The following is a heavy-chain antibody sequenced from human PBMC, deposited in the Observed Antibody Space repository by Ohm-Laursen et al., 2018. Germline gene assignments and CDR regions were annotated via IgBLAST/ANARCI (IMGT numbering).Heavy chain of an antibody. Sequence: SLRLSCAASGFTFSSYWMSWVRQAPGKGLEWVANIKQDGSEKYYVDSVKGRFTISRDNAKNSLYLQMNSLRAEDTAVYYCARLGTGDYDAFDIWGQGTMVIVSS. CDR2: IKQDGSEK. CDR1: GFTFSSYW. CDR3: ARLGTGDYDAFDI. D-gene: IGHD4-17*01. V-gene: IGHV3-7*01. J-gene: IGHJ3*02.